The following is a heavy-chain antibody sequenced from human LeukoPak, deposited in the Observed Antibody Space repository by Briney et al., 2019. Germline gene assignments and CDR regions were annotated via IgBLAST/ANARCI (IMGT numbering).Heavy chain of an antibody. CDR2: ITSDGTTS. Sequence: PGGSLRLSCAASGFTFSFWYMYWVRHRPGKGLEWLCRITSDGTTSFYADAVKGRFTISRDNAKNTLYLQMNSLTDEDTAVYYCASPKPDYWGQGTLVTVSS. J-gene: IGHJ4*02. CDR1: GFTFSFWY. CDR3: ASPKPDY. V-gene: IGHV3-74*01.